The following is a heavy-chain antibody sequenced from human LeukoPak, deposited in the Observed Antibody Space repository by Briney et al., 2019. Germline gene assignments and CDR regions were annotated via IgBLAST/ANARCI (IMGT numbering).Heavy chain of an antibody. V-gene: IGHV1-69*04. D-gene: IGHD3-10*01. Sequence: SVKVSCKASGGTFSSYAISWVRQAPGQGLEWMGRIIPILGIANYARKFQGRVTITADKSTSTAYMELSSLRSEDTAVYYCASPASLASHIVRGATLGYWGQGTLVTVSS. CDR3: ASPASLASHIVRGATLGY. CDR2: IIPILGIA. J-gene: IGHJ4*02. CDR1: GGTFSSYA.